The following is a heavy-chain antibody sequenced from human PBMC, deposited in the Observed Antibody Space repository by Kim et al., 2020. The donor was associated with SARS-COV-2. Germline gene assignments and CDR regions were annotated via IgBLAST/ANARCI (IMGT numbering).Heavy chain of an antibody. V-gene: IGHV1-3*01. D-gene: IGHD6-13*01. CDR2: INAGNGNT. CDR1: GYTFTSYA. J-gene: IGHJ4*02. CDR3: ASPIFSIAAAGTKDY. Sequence: ASVKVSCKASGYTFTSYAMHWVRQAPGQRLEWMGWINAGNGNTKYSQKFQGRVTITRDTSASTAYMELSSLRSEDTAVYYCASPIFSIAAAGTKDYWGQGTLVTVSS.